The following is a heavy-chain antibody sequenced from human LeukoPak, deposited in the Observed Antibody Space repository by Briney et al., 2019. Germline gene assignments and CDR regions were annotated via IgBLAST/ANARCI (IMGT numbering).Heavy chain of an antibody. J-gene: IGHJ5*02. CDR3: AKSGYDFGGWFDP. CDR1: GFTFGRYG. Sequence: GGSLRLSCAASGFTFGRYGMLWVRQAPGRGLAGVAFIRYDGSNKYYADSVKGRFTISRDNSKNTLYLQMNSLRAEDTAVYYCAKSGYDFGGWFDPWGQGTLVTVSS. CDR2: IRYDGSNK. D-gene: IGHD5-12*01. V-gene: IGHV3-30*02.